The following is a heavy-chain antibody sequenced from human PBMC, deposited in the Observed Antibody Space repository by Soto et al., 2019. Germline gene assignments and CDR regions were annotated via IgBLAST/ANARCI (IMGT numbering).Heavy chain of an antibody. D-gene: IGHD4-17*01. CDR1: GGSISNYY. Sequence: PSETLSLTCTVSGGSISNYYWSWIRQPPGKGLEWIGYIYYSGSTNYNPSQKSQVTISVDRSKNQFSLKLSSVTAADTAVYYCARSQTTVTSYDYWGQGTLVTVS. CDR3: ARSQTTVTSYDY. J-gene: IGHJ4*02. CDR2: IYYSGST. V-gene: IGHV4-59*08.